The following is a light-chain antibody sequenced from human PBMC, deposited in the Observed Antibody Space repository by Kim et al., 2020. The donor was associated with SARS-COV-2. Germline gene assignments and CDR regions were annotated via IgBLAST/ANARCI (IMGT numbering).Light chain of an antibody. CDR2: KAS. CDR3: QQYETYWRT. Sequence: DIQMTQSPSTLSASVGDRVTITCRASQNINNWLAWYQQKAGEVPKLLIYKASTLEKGVPSRFSGSGSGKEFTLTITSLQTDDFATYYCQQYETYWRTFGQGTKLDIK. J-gene: IGKJ1*01. CDR1: QNINNW. V-gene: IGKV1-5*03.